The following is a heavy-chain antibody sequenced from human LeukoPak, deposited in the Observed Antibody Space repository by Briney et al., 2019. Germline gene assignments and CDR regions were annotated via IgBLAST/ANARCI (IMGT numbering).Heavy chain of an antibody. V-gene: IGHV3-30-3*01. CDR2: ISYDGSNK. J-gene: IGHJ4*02. Sequence: PGRSLRLSCAASGFTFSSYAMHWVRQAPGKGLEWVAVISYDGSNKYYADSVKGRFTISRDNSKNTLYLQMNSLRAEDTAVYYCARAPYDSSGYYYVDYWGQGTLVTVSS. CDR1: GFTFSSYA. CDR3: ARAPYDSSGYYYVDY. D-gene: IGHD3-22*01.